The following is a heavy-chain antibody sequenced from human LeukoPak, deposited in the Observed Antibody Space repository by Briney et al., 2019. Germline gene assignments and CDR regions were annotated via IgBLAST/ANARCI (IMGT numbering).Heavy chain of an antibody. CDR2: ISGSGGST. J-gene: IGHJ4*02. Sequence: PGGSLRLSCAASGFTFSNCAMSWVRQALGKGLEWVSAISGSGGSTYYADSVKGRFTISRDNSKNTLYLQMNSLRAEDTAIYYCAKVRYDSSGFQSPYFDYWGQGTLVTVSS. D-gene: IGHD3-22*01. CDR3: AKVRYDSSGFQSPYFDY. V-gene: IGHV3-23*01. CDR1: GFTFSNCA.